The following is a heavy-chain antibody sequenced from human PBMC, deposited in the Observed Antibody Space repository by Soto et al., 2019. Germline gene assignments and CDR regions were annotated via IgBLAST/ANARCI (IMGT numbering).Heavy chain of an antibody. Sequence: QITLNESGPTVVRPTETLTLTCRFSGFSLTTSGVGVGWIRQSPGKAPERLALIYWDDDKRYSASPQSRLTITKEHPTNQVDLTVPHVNPTDTATYYCAHTVRRTVVGMGTTTAIYFDPGGQGTPVAVSS. CDR2: IYWDDDK. CDR3: AHTVRRTVVGMGTTTAIYFDP. V-gene: IGHV2-5*02. CDR1: GFSLTTSGVG. J-gene: IGHJ4*02. D-gene: IGHD2-2*01.